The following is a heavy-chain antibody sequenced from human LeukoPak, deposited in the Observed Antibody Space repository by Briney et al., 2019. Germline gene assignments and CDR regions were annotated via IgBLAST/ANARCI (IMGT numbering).Heavy chain of an antibody. Sequence: GGSLRLSCAASGFTFSSYSMNWVRQAPGKGLEWVGRIRSKANSYATAYAASVKGRFTISRDDSKNTAYLQMNSLKTEDTAVYYCTRHRVYTNDAFDIWGQGTMVTVSS. D-gene: IGHD2-2*02. CDR3: TRHRVYTNDAFDI. CDR2: IRSKANSYAT. V-gene: IGHV3-73*01. J-gene: IGHJ3*02. CDR1: GFTFSSYS.